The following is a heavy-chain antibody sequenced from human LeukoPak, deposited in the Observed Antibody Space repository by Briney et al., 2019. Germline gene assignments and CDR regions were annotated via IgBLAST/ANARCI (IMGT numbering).Heavy chain of an antibody. D-gene: IGHD3-10*01. V-gene: IGHV3-48*01. J-gene: IGHJ4*02. CDR1: GFTFSSYS. Sequence: GGSLRLSCAASGFTFSSYSMNWVRQAPGKGLEWVSYISGSSSTIYYADSVKGRFTISRDNAKNSLYLQMNNLRAEDTAVYYCARAPLLWFGELGADYWGQGTLITVSS. CDR3: ARAPLLWFGELGADY. CDR2: ISGSSSTI.